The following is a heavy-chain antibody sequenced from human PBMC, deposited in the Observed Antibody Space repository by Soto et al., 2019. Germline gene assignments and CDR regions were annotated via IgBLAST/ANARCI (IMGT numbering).Heavy chain of an antibody. D-gene: IGHD3-3*01. CDR3: ARCRSSVPDRRGSGYYGLDV. CDR1: GGSFSGYY. CDR2: INDSGIT. J-gene: IGHJ6*02. V-gene: IGHV4-34*01. Sequence: QVQLQQWGADVLKPSETLSLTCVVNGGSFSGYYWSWIRQSPGKGLEWIGEINDSGITDSNPSLESRVTISVDMSKNQFSLNLNSVTAADSAVYHWARCRSSVPDRRGSGYYGLDVWGQGTTVTVSS.